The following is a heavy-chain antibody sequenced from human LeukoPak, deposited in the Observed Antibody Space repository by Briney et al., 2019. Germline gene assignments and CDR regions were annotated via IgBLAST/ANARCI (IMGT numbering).Heavy chain of an antibody. V-gene: IGHV4-59*08. CDR2: IYYSGST. D-gene: IGHD1-26*01. CDR1: GGSISSYY. Sequence: SETLSLTCTVSGGSISSYYWSWIRQPPGKGLEWIGYIYYSGSTNYNPSLKSRVTISVDTSKNQFSLKLSSVTAADTAVYYCARWGVEGGYNWFDPWGQGTLVTVSS. J-gene: IGHJ5*02. CDR3: ARWGVEGGYNWFDP.